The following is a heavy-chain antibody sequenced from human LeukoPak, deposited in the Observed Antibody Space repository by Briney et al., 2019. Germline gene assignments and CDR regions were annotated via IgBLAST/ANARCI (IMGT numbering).Heavy chain of an antibody. CDR1: GFTFSSHS. J-gene: IGHJ6*03. CDR3: ARVTGDGSGSEDYYYMDV. D-gene: IGHD3-10*01. V-gene: IGHV3-21*01. Sequence: PGGSLRLSCAASGFTFSSHSMNWVRQAPGKGLEWVSSISGSSSYIYYADSVKGRFTISRDNAKNSLYPQMNSLRAEDTAVYYCARVTGDGSGSEDYYYMDVWGKGTTVTVSS. CDR2: ISGSSSYI.